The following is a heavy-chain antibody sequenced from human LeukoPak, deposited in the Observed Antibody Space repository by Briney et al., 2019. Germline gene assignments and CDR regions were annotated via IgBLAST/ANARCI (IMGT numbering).Heavy chain of an antibody. CDR2: ISGDSGGT. J-gene: IGHJ4*02. CDR3: AKDGGPTVFYYFDS. CDR1: GFSFSNSA. V-gene: IGHV3-23*01. Sequence: GGSLRLSCAASGFSFSNSAMSWVRQAPGKGLEWVSGISGDSGGTNYADSVKGRFTISRDNSKNTLYLRMNSLRAEDTAAYYCAKDGGPTVFYYFDSWGQGTLVTVSS. D-gene: IGHD1-1*01.